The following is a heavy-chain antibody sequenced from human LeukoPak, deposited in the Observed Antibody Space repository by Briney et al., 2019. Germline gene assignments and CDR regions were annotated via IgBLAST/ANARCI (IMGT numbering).Heavy chain of an antibody. V-gene: IGHV1-69*05. D-gene: IGHD2-15*01. J-gene: IGHJ4*02. CDR3: ASSNPCSGGSCYWNDY. CDR2: IIPIFGTA. Sequence: ASMKVSCKASGGTFSSYAISWVRQAPGQGLEWMGGIIPIFGTANYAQKFQGRVTITTDESTSTAYMELSSLRSEDTAVYYCASSNPCSGGSCYWNDYWGQGTLVTVSS. CDR1: GGTFSSYA.